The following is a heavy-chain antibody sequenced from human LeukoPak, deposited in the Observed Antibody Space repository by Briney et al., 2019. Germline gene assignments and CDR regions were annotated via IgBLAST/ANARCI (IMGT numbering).Heavy chain of an antibody. CDR2: IYNSGST. D-gene: IGHD3-3*01. CDR3: ASYDFWSGYTYDH. CDR1: GGSIISGTYY. Sequence: KPSETLSLTCTVSGGSIISGTYYWGWIRQPPGKGLEWIGSIYNSGSTYYNPSLKNRVTISVDTSKNQFSLKLSSVTAADTAVYYSASYDFWSGYTYDHWGRGTLVTVSS. V-gene: IGHV4-39*01. J-gene: IGHJ4*02.